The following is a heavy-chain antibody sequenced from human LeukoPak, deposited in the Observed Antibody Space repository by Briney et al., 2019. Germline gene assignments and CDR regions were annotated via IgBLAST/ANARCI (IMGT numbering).Heavy chain of an antibody. CDR2: IIPIFGTA. Sequence: SVKVSCKASGGTFSSYAISWVRQAPGQGLEWMGGIIPIFGTANYAQKFQGRVTITADKSTSTAYMELSSLRSEDTAVYYCARAGYSSSWGPNNWFDPWGQGTLVTVSS. CDR1: GGTFSSYA. J-gene: IGHJ5*02. D-gene: IGHD6-13*01. CDR3: ARAGYSSSWGPNNWFDP. V-gene: IGHV1-69*06.